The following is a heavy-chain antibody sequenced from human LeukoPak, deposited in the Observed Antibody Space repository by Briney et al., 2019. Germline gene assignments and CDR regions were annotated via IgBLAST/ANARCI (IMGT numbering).Heavy chain of an antibody. Sequence: GASVKVSCKASGYTFTSYDINWVRQATGQGLEWMGWMNPNSGNTGYAQKFQGRVTMTRNTSISTAYMELSSLRSEDTAVYYCARLRWWVPAARNYYYYGMDVWGQGTTVTVSS. V-gene: IGHV1-8*01. D-gene: IGHD2-2*01. CDR2: MNPNSGNT. J-gene: IGHJ6*02. CDR1: GYTFTSYD. CDR3: ARLRWWVPAARNYYYYGMDV.